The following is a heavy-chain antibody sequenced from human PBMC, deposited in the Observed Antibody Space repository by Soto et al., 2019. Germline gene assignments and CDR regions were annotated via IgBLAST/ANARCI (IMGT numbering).Heavy chain of an antibody. Sequence: SETLSLTCTVSGASISSYFWSWIRQAPGKGLEWLGYIYDSGSTKYNPSLKSRVTISGDTPKNQFSLKLSSVTAADTAVYYCARPDVLTGSAFDIWGQGTMVTVSS. J-gene: IGHJ3*02. CDR3: ARPDVLTGSAFDI. D-gene: IGHD3-9*01. CDR2: IYDSGST. V-gene: IGHV4-59*01. CDR1: GASISSYF.